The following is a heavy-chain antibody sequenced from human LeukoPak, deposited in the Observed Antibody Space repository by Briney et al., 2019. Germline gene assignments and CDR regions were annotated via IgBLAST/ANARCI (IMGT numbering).Heavy chain of an antibody. J-gene: IGHJ4*02. D-gene: IGHD6-13*01. CDR2: ISSSGSTI. V-gene: IGHV3-48*03. CDR1: GFTFSSYE. Sequence: PGGSLRLSCAASGFTFSSYEMNWVRQAPGKGLEWVSYISSSGSTIYYADSVKGRFTISRDNAKNSLYLQMSSLTAEDTAVYYCARVRGYSRDYWGQGTLVTVSS. CDR3: ARVRGYSRDY.